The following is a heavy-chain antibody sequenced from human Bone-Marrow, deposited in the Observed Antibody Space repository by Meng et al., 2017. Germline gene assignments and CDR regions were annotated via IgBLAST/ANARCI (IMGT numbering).Heavy chain of an antibody. Sequence: SETLSLTCAVYGGSFSGYYWSWIRQPPGKGLEWIGEINHSGSTNYNPSLKSRVTISVDTSKNQFSLKLSSVTAADTAVYYCARSPTVTTSYNWFDPWGQGTLVTVSS. D-gene: IGHD4-11*01. CDR3: ARSPTVTTSYNWFDP. CDR1: GGSFSGYY. V-gene: IGHV4-34*01. CDR2: INHSGST. J-gene: IGHJ5*02.